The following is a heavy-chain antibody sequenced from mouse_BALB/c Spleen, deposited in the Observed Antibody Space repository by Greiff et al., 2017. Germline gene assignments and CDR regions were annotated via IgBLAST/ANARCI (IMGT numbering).Heavy chain of an antibody. V-gene: IGHV1S29*02. CDR3: AREDGSSYWYFDV. CDR1: GYTFTDYN. CDR2: IYPYNGGT. D-gene: IGHD1-1*01. Sequence: EVKLVESGPELVKPGASVKISCKASGYTFTDYNMHWVKQSHGKSLEWIGYIYPYNGGTGYNQKFKSKATLTVDNSSSTAYMELRSLTSEDSAVYYCAREDGSSYWYFDVWGAGTTVTVSS. J-gene: IGHJ1*01.